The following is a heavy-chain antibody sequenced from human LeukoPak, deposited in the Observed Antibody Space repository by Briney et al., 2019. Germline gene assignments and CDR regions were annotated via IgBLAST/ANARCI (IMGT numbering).Heavy chain of an antibody. D-gene: IGHD3-10*01. CDR2: IYYSGGT. V-gene: IGHV4-31*03. CDR3: ARNLRFGEDHYYYYGMDV. J-gene: IGHJ6*02. CDR1: GGSISSGGYY. Sequence: SETLSLTCTVSGGSISSGGYYWSWIRQHPGKGLEWIGYIYYSGGTYYNPSLKSRVTISVDTSKNQFSLKLSSVTAADTAVYYCARNLRFGEDHYYYYGMDVWGQGTTVTVSS.